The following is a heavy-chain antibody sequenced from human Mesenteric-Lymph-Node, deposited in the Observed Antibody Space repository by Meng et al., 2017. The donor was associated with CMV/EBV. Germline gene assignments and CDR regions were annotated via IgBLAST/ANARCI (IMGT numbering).Heavy chain of an antibody. CDR3: ARTQETYYYDSSGYYPHPLYAFDI. CDR2: IYYSGST. CDR1: GGSISSGGYY. Sequence: SETLSLTCTVSGGSISSGGYYWSWIRQHPGKGLEWIGYIYYSGSTNYNPSLKSRVTISVDTSKNQFSLKLSSVTAADTAVYYCARTQETYYYDSSGYYPHPLYAFDIWGQGTMVTVSS. V-gene: IGHV4-61*08. J-gene: IGHJ3*02. D-gene: IGHD3-22*01.